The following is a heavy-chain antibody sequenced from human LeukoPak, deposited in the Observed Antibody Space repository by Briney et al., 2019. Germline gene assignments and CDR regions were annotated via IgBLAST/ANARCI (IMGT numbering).Heavy chain of an antibody. V-gene: IGHV3-23*01. CDR3: AKLSSGSCYSSCDY. J-gene: IGHJ4*02. CDR1: GFTFSSPA. CDR2: IGGSGGTT. D-gene: IGHD1-26*01. Sequence: GGSLRLSCSASGFTFSSPALSWVRQAPGKGLAWVSVIGGSGGTTYYADSVKGRFTISRDDSKNTLYLQMNSLRAEDTAVYYCAKLSSGSCYSSCDYWGQGTLVTVSS.